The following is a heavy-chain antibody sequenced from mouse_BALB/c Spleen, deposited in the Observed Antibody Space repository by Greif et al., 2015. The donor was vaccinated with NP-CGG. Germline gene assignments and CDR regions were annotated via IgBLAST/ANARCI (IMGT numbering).Heavy chain of an antibody. CDR1: GYAFSSSW. V-gene: IGHV1-82*01. CDR2: IYPGDGDT. Sequence: QVQLQQSGPELVKPGASVKISCKASGYAFSSSWMNWVKQRPGQGLEWTGRIYPGDGDTNYNGKFKGKATLTADKSSSTAYMQLSSLTSVDSAVYFCATWFAYWGQGTLVTVSA. J-gene: IGHJ3*01. CDR3: ATWFAY.